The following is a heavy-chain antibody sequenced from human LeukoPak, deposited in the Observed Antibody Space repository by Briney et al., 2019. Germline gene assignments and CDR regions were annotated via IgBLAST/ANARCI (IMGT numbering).Heavy chain of an antibody. Sequence: PSETLSLTCTVSGASISSSPYYWGWIRQPPGKGLEWIGSIDNSGTTHYNPSLKSRVIITVDISKNQFSLELNSVTAADTAVYYCARLYRDGSYYYYYMDVWGKGTTVTVS. J-gene: IGHJ6*03. CDR2: IDNSGTT. CDR1: GASISSSPYY. V-gene: IGHV4-39*01. CDR3: ARLYRDGSYYYYYMDV. D-gene: IGHD2-2*02.